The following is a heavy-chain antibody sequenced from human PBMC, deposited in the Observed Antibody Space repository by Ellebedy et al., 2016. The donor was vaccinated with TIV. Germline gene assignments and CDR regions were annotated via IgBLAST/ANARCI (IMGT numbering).Heavy chain of an antibody. CDR1: GGSISSSSFY. CDR3: AGIAEGAYDY. CDR2: MYYSGST. V-gene: IGHV4-39*07. Sequence: SETLSLTXDVSGGSISSSSFYWGWIRQPPGKGLEWIGNMYYSGSTYYNPSLKSRVTISIDRSQNQFSLKLSSVTAADTAVYYCAGIAEGAYDYWGQGTLVTVSS. J-gene: IGHJ4*02. D-gene: IGHD6-13*01.